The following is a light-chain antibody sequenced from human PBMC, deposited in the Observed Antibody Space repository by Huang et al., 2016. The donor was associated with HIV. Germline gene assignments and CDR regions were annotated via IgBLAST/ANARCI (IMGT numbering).Light chain of an antibody. CDR3: MQALQGLV. CDR2: LGS. Sequence: DIVMTQSTLSLPVAPGEPASIPCRSSQSLLHSNGYNYLDWYLQKPGHSPQLLIYLGSPRASGVPDRFSGSGSGSEFTLRIRRVEAENVGVYYCMQALQGLVFGPGTTVDIK. CDR1: QSLLHSNGYNY. J-gene: IGKJ3*01. V-gene: IGKV2-28*01.